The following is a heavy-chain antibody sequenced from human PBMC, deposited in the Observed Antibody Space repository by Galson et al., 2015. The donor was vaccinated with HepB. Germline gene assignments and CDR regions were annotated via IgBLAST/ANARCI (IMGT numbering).Heavy chain of an antibody. Sequence: PALVKPTQTLTLTCSFSGFSFKNSGVGVGVGWFRQTPGKAPEWLALIYWDDDKRYSPSLKSRLMITTDSSKNQVVLTMAAMAPLDTATYYCAHRRGRGLFDSGGQGTLVTVSS. J-gene: IGHJ4*02. V-gene: IGHV2-5*02. D-gene: IGHD2-15*01. CDR1: GFSFKNSGVGVG. CDR2: IYWDDDK. CDR3: AHRRGRGLFDS.